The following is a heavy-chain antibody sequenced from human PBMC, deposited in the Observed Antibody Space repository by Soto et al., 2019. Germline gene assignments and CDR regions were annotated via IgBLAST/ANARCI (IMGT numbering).Heavy chain of an antibody. CDR1: GFTFRTYG. Sequence: GGSLRLSCAASGFTFRTYGMHWVRQAPGKGLEWVAIFWYDGSNKYYAESVKGRFTISRDNSKNTLYLQMNSLRAEDTAVYYCARDGTFGAKGGSLDIWGQGTMVTVSS. J-gene: IGHJ3*02. V-gene: IGHV3-33*01. CDR2: FWYDGSNK. D-gene: IGHD3-16*01. CDR3: ARDGTFGAKGGSLDI.